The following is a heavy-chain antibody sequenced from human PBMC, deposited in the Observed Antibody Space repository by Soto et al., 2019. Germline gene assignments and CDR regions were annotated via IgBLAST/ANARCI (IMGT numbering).Heavy chain of an antibody. V-gene: IGHV3-33*01. D-gene: IGHD2-15*01. CDR2: IWYDGSNK. J-gene: IGHJ5*02. Sequence: QVQLVESGGGVVQPGRSLRLSCAASGFTFSSYGMHWVRQAPGKGLEWVAVIWYDGSNKYYADSVKGRFTISRDNSKNTLYLQMNSLRAEDTAVYYCARDHTEYSSGGSCYWFDPWGQGTLVTVSS. CDR1: GFTFSSYG. CDR3: ARDHTEYSSGGSCYWFDP.